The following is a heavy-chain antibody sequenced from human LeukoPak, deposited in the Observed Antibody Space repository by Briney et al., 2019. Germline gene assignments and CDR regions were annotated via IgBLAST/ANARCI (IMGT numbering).Heavy chain of an antibody. D-gene: IGHD2-21*01. CDR1: GGSISSYY. J-gene: IGHJ3*02. V-gene: IGHV4-59*13. Sequence: ETLFLTFSVSGGSISSYYWSWSRQPPGKVLERVGYIYYSRSTSYNASLKSRVSIALDTSKNQFALKLSSVTSADRAVSYSARVKRAYSGGDCYPNASDICGQATTVTVSS. CDR3: ARVKRAYSGGDCYPNASDI. CDR2: IYYSRST.